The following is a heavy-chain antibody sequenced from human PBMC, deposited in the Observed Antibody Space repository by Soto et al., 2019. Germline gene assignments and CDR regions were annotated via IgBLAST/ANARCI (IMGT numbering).Heavy chain of an antibody. CDR2: IWFDGSNK. J-gene: IGHJ6*02. V-gene: IGHV3-33*01. CDR3: ARDQASYASGGMDV. D-gene: IGHD1-26*01. Sequence: QVPLVQSGGGVVQPGRSLRLSCAASGFTFSRHAMHWVRQAPGKGLEWVTMIWFDGSNKYYADSVKGRFTSSRDNXXNTFDLQRNSLRAEDTAVYYWARDQASYASGGMDVWGQGTTVTVSS. CDR1: GFTFSRHA.